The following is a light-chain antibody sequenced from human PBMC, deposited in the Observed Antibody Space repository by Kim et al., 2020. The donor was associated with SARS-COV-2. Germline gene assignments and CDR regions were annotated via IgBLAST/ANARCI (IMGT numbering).Light chain of an antibody. CDR1: QSITL. V-gene: IGKV1-5*01. Sequence: DIHMTQSPSTLSASVGDRVTITCRASQSITLLAWYQQKPGKAPKLLIYQASTLESGVPSRFSGSGSGTEFSLTISSLQPDDFATYHCQHYDRYPYTFGQGTRLDI. CDR3: QHYDRYPYT. J-gene: IGKJ2*01. CDR2: QAS.